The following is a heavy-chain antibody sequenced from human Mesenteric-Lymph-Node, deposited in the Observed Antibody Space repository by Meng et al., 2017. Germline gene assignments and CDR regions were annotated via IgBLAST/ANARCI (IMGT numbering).Heavy chain of an antibody. CDR3: ARGGANWGSNWYFDL. CDR2: VYSSGIT. J-gene: IGHJ2*01. D-gene: IGHD7-27*01. Sequence: SETLSLTCTVSGGSISSYYWSWIRQPPGKGLEWIGFVYSSGITNYNSSLKSRVTISADTSENQVSLKLTSVTAADTAVFYCARGGANWGSNWYFDLWVRGTLVTVS. V-gene: IGHV4-59*01. CDR1: GGSISSYY.